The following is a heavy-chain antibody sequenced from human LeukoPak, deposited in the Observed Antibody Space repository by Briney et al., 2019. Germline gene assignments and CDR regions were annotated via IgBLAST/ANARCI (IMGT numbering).Heavy chain of an antibody. V-gene: IGHV3-23*01. CDR2: IGGSGGST. D-gene: IGHD3-22*01. CDR1: GFTFSSSA. J-gene: IGHJ6*02. Sequence: GGSLRLSCAASGFTFSSSAMSWVRQAPGKGLEWVSAIGGSGGSTYCADSVKGRFTISRDNSKNTLYLQMNSLRAEDTAVYYCAKENTSGYRSFYYYYGMDVWGQGTTVTVSS. CDR3: AKENTSGYRSFYYYYGMDV.